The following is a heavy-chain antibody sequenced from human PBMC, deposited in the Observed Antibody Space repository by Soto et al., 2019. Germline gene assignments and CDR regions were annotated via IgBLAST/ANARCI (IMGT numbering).Heavy chain of an antibody. J-gene: IGHJ5*01. CDR1: GFNFNNQA. D-gene: IGHD2-21*02. Sequence: PGGSLRLSCTASGFNFNNQAMSWIRQAPGKGLEWVSTISGSGATSLYADSVKGRFTIFKDSSQAYLDLKSLRVEDSATYYCAKTETMVVVTVQSRWFDSWGRGPLVPVSS. CDR2: ISGSGATS. CDR3: AKTETMVVVTVQSRWFDS. V-gene: IGHV3-23*01.